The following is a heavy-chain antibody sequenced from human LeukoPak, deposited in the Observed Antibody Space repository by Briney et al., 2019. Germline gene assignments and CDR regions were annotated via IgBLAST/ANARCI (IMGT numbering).Heavy chain of an antibody. V-gene: IGHV3-30*02. J-gene: IGHJ3*02. CDR3: ANWVFPQDAFDI. Sequence: PGGSLRLSCAASGFTFSSYGMHWVRQAPGKGLEWVAFIRYDGSNKYYADSVKGRFTISRDNSKNTLYLQMNSLRVEDTAVYYCANWVFPQDAFDIWGQGTMVTVSS. D-gene: IGHD2-21*01. CDR2: IRYDGSNK. CDR1: GFTFSSYG.